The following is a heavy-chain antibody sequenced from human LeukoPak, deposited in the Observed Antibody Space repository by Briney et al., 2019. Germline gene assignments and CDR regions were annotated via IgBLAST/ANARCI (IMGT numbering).Heavy chain of an antibody. CDR2: INHSGNT. CDR3: ARLVVNHTFDY. Sequence: PSETLSLTCAVYGGSFSGYYWSWIRQAPGKGLEWIGEINHSGNTNYNPSLKSRVTISVDTSKNQFSLKLSSVTAADTAVYYCARLVVNHTFDYWGQGTLVTVSS. V-gene: IGHV4-34*01. CDR1: GGSFSGYY. D-gene: IGHD2-15*01. J-gene: IGHJ4*02.